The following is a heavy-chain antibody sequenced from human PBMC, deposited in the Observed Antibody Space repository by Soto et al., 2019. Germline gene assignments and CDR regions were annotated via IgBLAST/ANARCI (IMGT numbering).Heavy chain of an antibody. J-gene: IGHJ4*02. CDR2: ATPFNGDV. V-gene: IGHV1-45*02. CDR1: GSTFPKRT. CDR3: ATGGAGPAPFTWELPDH. D-gene: IGHD1-26*01. Sequence: QMQLVQSGAEVRKTGSSVKVSCKASGSTFPKRTLPWVRRAPGQALGWRGWATPFNGDVNYAQKFQERVTITRDRSLNTAYMEMSSLRSEDTAMYYCATGGAGPAPFTWELPDHWGQGTLVTVSS.